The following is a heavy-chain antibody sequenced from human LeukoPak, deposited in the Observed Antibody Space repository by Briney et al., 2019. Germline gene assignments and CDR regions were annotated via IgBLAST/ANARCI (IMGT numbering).Heavy chain of an antibody. CDR3: ASAPTLAYCGGGCYFFQH. Sequence: GGSLRLSCAASGFTVSSNYMSWVRQAPGKGLEWVSVIYSGGSTYYAASVKCRFTISTHNSNNTLYIQMKSLRAEDTAVYYCASAPTLAYCGGGCYFFQHWGQGTLVTVSS. CDR2: IYSGGST. CDR1: GFTVSSNY. J-gene: IGHJ1*01. D-gene: IGHD2-21*02. V-gene: IGHV3-53*01.